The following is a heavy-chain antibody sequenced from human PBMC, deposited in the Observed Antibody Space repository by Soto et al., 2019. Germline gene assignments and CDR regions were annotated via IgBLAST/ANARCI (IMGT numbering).Heavy chain of an antibody. J-gene: IGHJ4*02. CDR3: ARQYNSSWQYYFDY. CDR2: IYYSGST. D-gene: IGHD6-13*01. V-gene: IGHV4-59*08. CDR1: GGSLSSYY. Sequence: SETLSLTRTVSGGSLSSYYWSWIRQPPGKGLEWIGYIYYSGSTNYNPSLKSRVTISGDTSKNQFSLKLSSVTAADTAVYYCARQYNSSWQYYFDYWGQGTLVTVSS.